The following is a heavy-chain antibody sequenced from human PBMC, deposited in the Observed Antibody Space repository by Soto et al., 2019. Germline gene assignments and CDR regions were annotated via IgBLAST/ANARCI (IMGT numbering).Heavy chain of an antibody. D-gene: IGHD3-10*01. V-gene: IGHV1-18*04. CDR1: GYTFTSYG. CDR3: ARSPPHYGSGGRYYYGMDV. CDR2: ISAYNGNT. J-gene: IGHJ6*02. Sequence: ASVKVSCKASGYTFTSYGISWVRQAPGQGLEWMGWISAYNGNTNYEQKLQGRVTMTTDTSTSTAYMELRSLRSDDTAVYYCARSPPHYGSGGRYYYGMDVWGQGTTVTVSS.